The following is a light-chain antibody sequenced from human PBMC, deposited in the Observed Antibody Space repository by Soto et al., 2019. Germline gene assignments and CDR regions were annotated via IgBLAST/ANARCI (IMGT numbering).Light chain of an antibody. Sequence: EIVLTQSPGTLSLSPGERATLSCRASQSVSSSYLTWYQQKPGQAPRLLIYGASGRATGIPDRFSGSGSGTDSTLTISRLEPEDFAVYYCQQYGYSLFTFGPGTKVDIK. V-gene: IGKV3-20*01. CDR2: GAS. CDR3: QQYGYSLFT. CDR1: QSVSSSY. J-gene: IGKJ3*01.